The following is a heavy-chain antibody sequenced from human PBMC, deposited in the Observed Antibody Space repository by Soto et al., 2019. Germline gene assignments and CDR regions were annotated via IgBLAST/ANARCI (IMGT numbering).Heavy chain of an antibody. CDR1: GGTFSSYT. J-gene: IGHJ4*02. V-gene: IGHV1-69*08. Sequence: QVQLVQSGAAVKKPGSSVKVSCKASGGTFSSYTISWVRQAPGQGLEWMGRIIPILGIANYAQKFQGRVTITADKSTSTAYMELSSLRSEDTAVYYCAGDSSGWYSNFDYWGQGTLVTVSS. D-gene: IGHD3-22*01. CDR3: AGDSSGWYSNFDY. CDR2: IIPILGIA.